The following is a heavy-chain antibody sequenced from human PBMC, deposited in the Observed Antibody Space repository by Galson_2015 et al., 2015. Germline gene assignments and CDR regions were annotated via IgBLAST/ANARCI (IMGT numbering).Heavy chain of an antibody. V-gene: IGHV1-8*01. J-gene: IGHJ4*02. CDR3: ARGTGRGGYDFWSGYYQPFDY. D-gene: IGHD3-3*01. CDR2: MDPNSGNI. Sequence: VKVSCKASGYTFTSYDINWVRQATGQGLEWMGWMDPNSGNIGYAQKFQGRVTMTRNTSISTAYMELSSLRSEDTAVYYCARGTGRGGYDFWSGYYQPFDYWGQGTLVTVSS. CDR1: GYTFTSYD.